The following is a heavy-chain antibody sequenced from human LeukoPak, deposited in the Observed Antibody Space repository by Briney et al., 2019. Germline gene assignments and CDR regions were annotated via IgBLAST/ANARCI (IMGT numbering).Heavy chain of an antibody. D-gene: IGHD2-21*02. J-gene: IGHJ4*02. V-gene: IGHV3-23*01. CDR2: ISGSGGST. Sequence: GGSLRLSYEASGFTFSTFAMIWVRQPPGKGLEWVSAISGSGGSTYYADSVKGRFTISRDNSKNTLYLQMNSLRAEDTAVYYCAKAVLGTGPITYYFDYWGQGTLVTVSS. CDR1: GFTFSTFA. CDR3: AKAVLGTGPITYYFDY.